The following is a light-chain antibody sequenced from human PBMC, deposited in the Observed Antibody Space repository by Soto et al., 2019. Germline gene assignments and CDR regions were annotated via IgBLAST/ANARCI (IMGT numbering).Light chain of an antibody. CDR1: ESITSTY. J-gene: IGKJ2*01. CDR2: GAS. Sequence: EIVLTQSPGALSLSPGERATLSCRTSESITSTYLAWYQQKPGQPPRLLIYGASNRATGIPDRFSGSGSGTDFTLTISRLEPEDFAVYYCQQHTVSMYTFGQGTKLEIK. CDR3: QQHTVSMYT. V-gene: IGKV3-20*01.